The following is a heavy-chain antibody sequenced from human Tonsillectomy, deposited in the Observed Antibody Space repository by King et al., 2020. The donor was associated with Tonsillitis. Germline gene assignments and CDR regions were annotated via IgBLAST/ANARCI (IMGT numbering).Heavy chain of an antibody. J-gene: IGHJ4*02. CDR3: ARSKSPYSNYFDY. CDR1: GGSISSYY. D-gene: IGHD4-11*01. Sequence: VQLQESGPGLVKPSETLSLTCTVSGGSISSYYWSWIRQPPGKGLEWIGYIYYSGSTNYNPSLKSRVTISVDTSKHQFSLKLSSVTAADTAVYYCARSKSPYSNYFDYWGQGTLVTVSS. CDR2: IYYSGST. V-gene: IGHV4-59*08.